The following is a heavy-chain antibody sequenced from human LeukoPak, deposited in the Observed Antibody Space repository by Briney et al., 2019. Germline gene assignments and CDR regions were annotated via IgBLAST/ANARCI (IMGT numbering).Heavy chain of an antibody. D-gene: IGHD2-2*01. Sequence: PGGSLRLSCAASGFTFSSYGMHWVRQAPGKGLEWVAVIWYDGSNKYYADSVKGRFTISRDNSKNTLYLQMNSLRAEDTAVYYCARDRAPLGVVVPAALDYWGQGTLVTVSS. CDR3: ARDRAPLGVVVPAALDY. CDR2: IWYDGSNK. J-gene: IGHJ4*02. V-gene: IGHV3-33*01. CDR1: GFTFSSYG.